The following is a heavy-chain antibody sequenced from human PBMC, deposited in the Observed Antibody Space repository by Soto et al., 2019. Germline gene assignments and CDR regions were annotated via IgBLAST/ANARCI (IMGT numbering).Heavy chain of an antibody. V-gene: IGHV5-51*01. CDR2: IYPGDSDP. CDR1: GYSFTSYW. J-gene: IGHJ4*02. D-gene: IGHD5-18*01. CDR3: ARLGGLSSKMRYGY. Sequence: GESLKISCKGSGYSFTSYWNGWVRQISGKGLEWMGIIYPGDSDPRYSPSFQGQVTISAHKSISTAYLQWSSLKASDTAIYYCARLGGLSSKMRYGYWGQGTHGTLSS.